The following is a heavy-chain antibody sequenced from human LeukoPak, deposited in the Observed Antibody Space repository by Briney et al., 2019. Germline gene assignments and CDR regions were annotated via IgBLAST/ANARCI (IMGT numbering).Heavy chain of an antibody. Sequence: ASVKVSCKASGYTFTSYGINWVRQATGQGLEWMGWMNPNSGNTGYAQKFQGRVTITRNTSISTAYMELSSLRSEDTAVYYCARAVPPGDAFDIWGQGTMVTVSS. J-gene: IGHJ3*02. CDR1: GYTFTSYG. D-gene: IGHD2-2*01. CDR2: MNPNSGNT. V-gene: IGHV1-8*03. CDR3: ARAVPPGDAFDI.